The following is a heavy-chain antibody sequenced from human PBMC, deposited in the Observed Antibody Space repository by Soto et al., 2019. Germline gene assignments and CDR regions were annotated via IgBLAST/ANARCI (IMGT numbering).Heavy chain of an antibody. V-gene: IGHV1-69*02. CDR3: AGGYCSGGSCLGDWFDP. CDR1: GGTFSSYT. CDR2: IIPILGIA. Sequence: QVQLVQSGAEVKKPGSSVKVSCKASGGTFSSYTISWVRQAPGQGLEWMGRIIPILGIANYAQKFQGRVQITADKSTSTAYMELSSLRSEDTAVYYCAGGYCSGGSCLGDWFDPWGQGTLVTVSS. J-gene: IGHJ5*02. D-gene: IGHD2-15*01.